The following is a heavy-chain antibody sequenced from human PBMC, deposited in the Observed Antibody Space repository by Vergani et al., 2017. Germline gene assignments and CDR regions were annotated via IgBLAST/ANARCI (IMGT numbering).Heavy chain of an antibody. J-gene: IGHJ5*02. CDR2: IYYSGST. V-gene: IGHV4-59*01. CDR1: GGSISSYY. CDR3: ARVGGLWFGELSGAFDP. Sequence: QLQLQESGPGLVKPSETLSLTCTVSGGSISSYYWSWIRQPPGKGLEWIGYIYYSGSTNYNPSLKSRVTISVDTSKNQFSLKLSSVTAADTAVYYCARVGGLWFGELSGAFDPWGQGTLVTVSS. D-gene: IGHD3-10*01.